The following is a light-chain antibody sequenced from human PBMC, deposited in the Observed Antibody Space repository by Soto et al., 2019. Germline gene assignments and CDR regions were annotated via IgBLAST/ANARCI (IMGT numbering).Light chain of an antibody. V-gene: IGKV1-5*01. CDR2: DAS. CDR1: QSISSW. CDR3: QQYNSYLIT. Sequence: DIQMTQSPSTLSASVGDRVTITCRASQSISSWLAWYQQKPGKAPKLLIYDASSLESGVPSRFRGSGSWTEFPLTITSLQPDDFATYYCQQYNSYLITFGQGTRLEIK. J-gene: IGKJ5*01.